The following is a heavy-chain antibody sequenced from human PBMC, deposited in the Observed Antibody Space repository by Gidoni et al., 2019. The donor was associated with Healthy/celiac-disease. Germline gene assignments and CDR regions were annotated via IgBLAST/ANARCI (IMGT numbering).Heavy chain of an antibody. V-gene: IGHV3-11*06. J-gene: IGHJ4*02. D-gene: IGHD2-2*02. CDR3: ARDVGYCSSTSCYKGVDY. CDR2: ISSSSSYT. CDR1: GFTFSDYY. Sequence: QVQLVASGGGLVKPGGSLRLSCAASGFTFSDYYRSWIRQAPGKGLEWVSYISSSSSYTNYADSVKGRFTISRDNAKNSLYLQMNSLRAEDTAVYYCARDVGYCSSTSCYKGVDYWGQGTLVTVSS.